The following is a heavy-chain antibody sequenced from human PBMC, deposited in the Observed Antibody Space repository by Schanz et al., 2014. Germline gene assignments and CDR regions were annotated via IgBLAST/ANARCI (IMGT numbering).Heavy chain of an antibody. Sequence: QVQLVQSGAEVKKPGASVKVSCKASGYTFTGYYIHWVRQAPGQGLEWMGWINPNSGDTNYAQKFQGRVTMTWDTSISTAYMELSRLRSDDTAVYYCAREDSRNYPKPLDYWGQGTLVLVSS. CDR1: GYTFTGYY. CDR2: INPNSGDT. V-gene: IGHV1-2*02. J-gene: IGHJ4*02. CDR3: AREDSRNYPKPLDY. D-gene: IGHD1-26*01.